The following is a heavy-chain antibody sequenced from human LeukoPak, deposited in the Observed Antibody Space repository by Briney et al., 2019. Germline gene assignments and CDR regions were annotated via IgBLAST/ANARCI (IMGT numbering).Heavy chain of an antibody. J-gene: IGHJ5*02. CDR1: GGTFSSYA. V-gene: IGHV1-69*13. CDR2: IIPIFGTA. Sequence: SVKVSCKASGGTFSSYAISWVRQAPGQGLEWMGGIIPIFGTANYAQKFQGRVTITADESTSTAYTELSSLRSEDTAVYYCARDAWFGELSPPGYNWFDPWGQGTLVTVSS. D-gene: IGHD3-10*01. CDR3: ARDAWFGELSPPGYNWFDP.